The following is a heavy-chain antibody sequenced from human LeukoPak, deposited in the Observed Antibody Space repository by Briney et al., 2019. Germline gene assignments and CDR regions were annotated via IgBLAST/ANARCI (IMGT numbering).Heavy chain of an antibody. D-gene: IGHD1/OR15-1a*01. CDR3: AKVNNYDDY. CDR1: GFTFSTFG. J-gene: IGHJ4*02. CDR2: ISPDGNNK. Sequence: GGSLRLSCAASGFTFSTFGIHWVRQAPGKGLEWVAAISPDGNNKYYTDYVKGRFTVSRDNSKNMIYLQMNSLRGEDSGVYYCAKVNNYDDYWGQGTLVTVSS. V-gene: IGHV3-30*18.